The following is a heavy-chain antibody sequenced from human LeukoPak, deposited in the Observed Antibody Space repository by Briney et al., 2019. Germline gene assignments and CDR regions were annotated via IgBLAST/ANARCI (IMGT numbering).Heavy chain of an antibody. V-gene: IGHV3-11*01. CDR2: ISSSRTTI. Sequence: GGSLRLSCAASGFIFTDYYMSWVRQAPGKGLAWVSYISSSRTTIYYADSVKGRFTVSRDNAKSSLYLEMNSLRAEDTAVYYCVRAGRELGYYHDFWGQGTLVTVSS. D-gene: IGHD3-10*01. J-gene: IGHJ4*02. CDR1: GFIFTDYY. CDR3: VRAGRELGYYHDF.